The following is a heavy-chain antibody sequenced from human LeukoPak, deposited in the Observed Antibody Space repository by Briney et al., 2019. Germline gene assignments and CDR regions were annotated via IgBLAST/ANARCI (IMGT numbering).Heavy chain of an antibody. CDR2: IYHSGST. D-gene: IGHD6-25*01. Sequence: KPSETLSLTXTVSGYSISSGYYWGWIRQPPGKGLEWIGSIYHSGSTYYNPSLKSRVTISVDTSKNQFSLKLSSVTAADTAVYYCARDRPKAETDYWGQGTLVTVSS. CDR1: GYSISSGYY. J-gene: IGHJ4*02. V-gene: IGHV4-38-2*02. CDR3: ARDRPKAETDY.